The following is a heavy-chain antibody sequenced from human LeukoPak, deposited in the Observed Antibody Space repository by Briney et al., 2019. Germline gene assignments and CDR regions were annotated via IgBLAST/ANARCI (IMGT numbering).Heavy chain of an antibody. J-gene: IGHJ4*02. CDR1: GFTLSTNA. V-gene: IGHV3-23*01. D-gene: IGHD3-10*01. CDR2: IYDDNT. Sequence: PGGSLRLSCLTSGFTLSTNAMSWVRQAPGKGLEWVSTIYDDNTYYADSVKGRFAISTDNSKNTLYLQMNSLRVEDTAVYFCAARKVRGVWFYLDYWGQGTLVTVSS. CDR3: AARKVRGVWFYLDY.